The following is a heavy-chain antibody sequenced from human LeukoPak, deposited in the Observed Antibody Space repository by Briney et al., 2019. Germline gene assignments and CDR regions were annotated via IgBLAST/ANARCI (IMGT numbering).Heavy chain of an antibody. D-gene: IGHD6-19*01. CDR1: GYTFTGYY. CDR2: MNPNSGNT. J-gene: IGHJ5*02. V-gene: IGHV1-8*02. Sequence: ASVKVSCKASGYTFTGYYMHWVRQAPGQGLEWMGWMNPNSGNTGYAQKFQGRVTMTRNNSISTAYMELSSLRSEDTAVYYCARETEDSSAWYVGSSYNWFDPWGQGTLVTVSS. CDR3: ARETEDSSAWYVGSSYNWFDP.